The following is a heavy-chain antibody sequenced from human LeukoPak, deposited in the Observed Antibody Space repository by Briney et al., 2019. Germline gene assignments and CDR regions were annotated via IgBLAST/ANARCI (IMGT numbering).Heavy chain of an antibody. V-gene: IGHV3-20*04. CDR1: GFTFDDYG. CDR2: INWNGGST. CDR3: ARTGCSSTSCPEPFDY. D-gene: IGHD2-2*01. J-gene: IGHJ4*02. Sequence: GGSLRLSCAASGFTFDDYGMSWVRQAPGKGLEWVSGINWNGGSTGYADSVKGRFTISRDNTKNSLYLQMNSLRAEDTAVYYCARTGCSSTSCPEPFDYWGQGTLVTVSS.